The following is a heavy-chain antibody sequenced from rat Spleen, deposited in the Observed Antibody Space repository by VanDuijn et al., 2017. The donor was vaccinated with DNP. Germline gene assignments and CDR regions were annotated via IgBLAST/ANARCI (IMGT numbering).Heavy chain of an antibody. V-gene: IGHV5S13*01. CDR3: ARWTNYEYFGLLPLDY. D-gene: IGHD1-6*01. CDR2: ISSGGGDT. J-gene: IGHJ2*01. CDR1: GFTFSNHG. Sequence: EVQLVESGGKLVQPGRSLKLSCAAAGFTFSNHGMAWVRQAPTKGLEWVASISSGGGDTYFRDYVKGRFTISRNNAKSTQYLQMDSLRSEDTATYYCARWTNYEYFGLLPLDYWGQGVMVTVSS.